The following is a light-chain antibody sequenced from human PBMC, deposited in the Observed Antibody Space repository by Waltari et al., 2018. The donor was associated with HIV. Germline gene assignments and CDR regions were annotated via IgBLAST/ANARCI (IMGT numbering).Light chain of an antibody. CDR3: CSYAGDSNYV. CDR1: SSDLGLYNL. Sequence: QSALTQPASVSGSLGQSISISCSGSSSDLGLYNLVSWYQVSPGKAPKLIIHEVNKRPSGVSDRFSGSKSCKTASLTISGLQTEDEADYYCCSYAGDSNYVFGTGTKVTVL. J-gene: IGLJ1*01. CDR2: EVN. V-gene: IGLV2-23*02.